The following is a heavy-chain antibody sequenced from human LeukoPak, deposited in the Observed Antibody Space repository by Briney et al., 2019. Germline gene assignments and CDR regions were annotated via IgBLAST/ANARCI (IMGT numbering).Heavy chain of an antibody. Sequence: PGGSLRLSCAASGFTFSSYGMHWVRQAPGKGLEWVAVISYDGSNKYYADAVKGRFTISRDNSKNTLYLQMNSLRAEDTAVYYCAREATVYSGYDRHLRPWWFDPWGQGTLVTVSS. CDR2: ISYDGSNK. J-gene: IGHJ5*02. D-gene: IGHD5-12*01. CDR1: GFTFSSYG. CDR3: AREATVYSGYDRHLRPWWFDP. V-gene: IGHV3-30*03.